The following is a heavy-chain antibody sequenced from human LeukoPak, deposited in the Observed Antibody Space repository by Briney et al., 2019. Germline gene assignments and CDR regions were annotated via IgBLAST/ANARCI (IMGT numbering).Heavy chain of an antibody. CDR1: GFTLSSYS. J-gene: IGHJ6*03. Sequence: GGSLRLSCAAYGFTLSSYSMNWVRQAPGKGLEWVSFISTSSSYIYYADSVKGRFTISRDNAKNSLYLEKNSLRAEDTAVYYCAKDGSMPWGYYMDVWGKGTTVTISS. CDR2: ISTSSSYI. CDR3: AKDGSMPWGYYMDV. D-gene: IGHD2/OR15-2a*01. V-gene: IGHV3-21*01.